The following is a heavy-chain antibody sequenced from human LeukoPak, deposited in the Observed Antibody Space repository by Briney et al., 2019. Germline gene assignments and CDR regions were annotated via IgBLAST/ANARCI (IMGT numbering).Heavy chain of an antibody. Sequence: SETLSLTCTVSGGSISSSSYYWGWIRQPPGKGLEWIGSIYYSGSTYYNPSLKSRVTISVDTSKNQFSLKLSSVTAADTAVYYCARDSTWIQLWTRAFDIWGQGTMVTVSS. D-gene: IGHD5-18*01. CDR1: GGSISSSSYY. V-gene: IGHV4-39*07. CDR2: IYYSGST. CDR3: ARDSTWIQLWTRAFDI. J-gene: IGHJ3*02.